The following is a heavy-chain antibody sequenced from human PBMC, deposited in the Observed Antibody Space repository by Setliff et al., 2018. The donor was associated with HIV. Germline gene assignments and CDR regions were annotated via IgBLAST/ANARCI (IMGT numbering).Heavy chain of an antibody. CDR2: IYYSGST. CDR1: GGSISSHY. V-gene: IGHV4-59*11. D-gene: IGHD5-18*01. Sequence: SETLSLTCTASGGSISSHYWSWIRQPPGKGLEWIGYIYYSGSTNYNPSLKSRVTMSVDTSTKQFSLKLSSVTAADTAVYYCARDFVYGYDFWGQGTLVTVSS. CDR3: ARDFVYGYDF. J-gene: IGHJ4*02.